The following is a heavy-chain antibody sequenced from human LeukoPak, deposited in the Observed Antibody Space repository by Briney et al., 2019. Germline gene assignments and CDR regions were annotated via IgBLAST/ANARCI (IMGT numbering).Heavy chain of an antibody. CDR1: GGSINNGGYY. Sequence: SETLSLTCTVSGGSINNGGYYWSWIRQHPGKGLEWIGYIYYSGSSYYNPSLRSRVTISVDTSKNHFSLKLSSVTAADTAVYYCARRRAVAGPWAFDYWGQGTLVTVSS. J-gene: IGHJ4*02. D-gene: IGHD6-19*01. V-gene: IGHV4-31*03. CDR3: ARRRAVAGPWAFDY. CDR2: IYYSGSS.